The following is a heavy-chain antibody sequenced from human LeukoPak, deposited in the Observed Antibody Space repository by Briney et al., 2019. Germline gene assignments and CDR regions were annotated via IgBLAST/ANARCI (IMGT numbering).Heavy chain of an antibody. CDR1: GFTFSSFA. D-gene: IGHD3-3*01. Sequence: GSLRLSCVISGFTFSSFAMSWVRQAPGKGLEWIGEINHSGSTNYNPSLKSRVTISVDTSKNQFSLKLSSVTAADTAVYYCARAPPYYDFWSGYLGISSWFDPWGQGTLVTVSS. CDR3: ARAPPYYDFWSGYLGISSWFDP. J-gene: IGHJ5*02. CDR2: INHSGST. V-gene: IGHV4-34*01.